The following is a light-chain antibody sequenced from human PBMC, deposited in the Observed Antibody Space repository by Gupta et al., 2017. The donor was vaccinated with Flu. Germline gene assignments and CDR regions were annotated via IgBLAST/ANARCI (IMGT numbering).Light chain of an antibody. Sequence: QSVLTQPPSASGTPGQRVTISCSGGSSNIGYNYVSWYQQLPGTAPKLLIYRNNQRPSGVPDRFSGSKSGTSASLAISGLRAEDEADYYCASWDDSLSAWVFGGGTKLTVL. V-gene: IGLV1-47*01. CDR3: ASWDDSLSAWV. J-gene: IGLJ3*02. CDR2: RNN. CDR1: SSNIGYNY.